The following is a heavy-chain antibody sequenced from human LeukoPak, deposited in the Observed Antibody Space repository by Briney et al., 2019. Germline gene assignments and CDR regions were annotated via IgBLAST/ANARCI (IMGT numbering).Heavy chain of an antibody. CDR3: ARDRRLAAAGEVTDY. V-gene: IGHV4-34*01. CDR1: GGSFSGYY. D-gene: IGHD6-13*01. J-gene: IGHJ4*02. CDR2: INHSGST. Sequence: SETLSLTCAVYGGSFSGYYWSWIRQPPGKGLEWIGEINHSGSTNYNPSLKSRVTISVDTSKNQFSLKLSSVTAADTAVYYCARDRRLAAAGEVTDYWGQGTLVTVSS.